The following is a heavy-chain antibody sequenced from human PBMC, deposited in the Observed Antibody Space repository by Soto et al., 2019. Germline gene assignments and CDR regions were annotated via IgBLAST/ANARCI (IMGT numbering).Heavy chain of an antibody. CDR1: GFTVSSNY. D-gene: IGHD2-2*01. CDR3: ARDQYCSSTSCYDG. J-gene: IGHJ4*02. Sequence: EVQLVESGGGLVQPGGSLRLSCAASGFTVSSNYMSWVRQAPGKGLEWVSVIYSGGSTYYADSVKGRFTISRDNSKNTLYLQMNSLRAEDTAVYYCARDQYCSSTSCYDGWGQGTLVTVFS. CDR2: IYSGGST. V-gene: IGHV3-66*01.